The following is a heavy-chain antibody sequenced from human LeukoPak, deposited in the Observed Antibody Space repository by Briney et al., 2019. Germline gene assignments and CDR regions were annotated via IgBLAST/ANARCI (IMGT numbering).Heavy chain of an antibody. CDR3: ARVVMKAFYYYMDV. Sequence: ASVKVSCEASGYTFSDYDVNWVRQAPGQGLEWMGWMNPTSGDTGYAQKFQGRVTMTRSMSKNTAYMELSRLRSEDTAVYFCARVVMKAFYYYMDVWGKGTTIIISS. V-gene: IGHV1-8*01. J-gene: IGHJ6*03. D-gene: IGHD2-21*01. CDR1: GYTFSDYD. CDR2: MNPTSGDT.